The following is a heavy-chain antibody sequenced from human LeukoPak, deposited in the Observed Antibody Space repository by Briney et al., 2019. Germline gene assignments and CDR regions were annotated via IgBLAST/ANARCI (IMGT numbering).Heavy chain of an antibody. J-gene: IGHJ4*02. CDR1: GFTVSNNY. CDR3: ARNRRYDC. D-gene: IGHD3-16*02. V-gene: IGHV3-66*01. Sequence: GGSLRLSCAASGFTVSNNYMSWVRQTPGKGLEWVSVIYSDGTTYYGDTVKGRFTISRDKAKNTLYLKMNNLRVDDTAVYYCARNRRYDCWGQGTLVTVSS. CDR2: IYSDGTT.